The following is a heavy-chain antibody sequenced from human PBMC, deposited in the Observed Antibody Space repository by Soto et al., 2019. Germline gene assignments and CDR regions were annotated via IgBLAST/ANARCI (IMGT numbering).Heavy chain of an antibody. CDR3: ARDSGWCCSGGSCSAFDY. J-gene: IGHJ4*02. V-gene: IGHV1-18*01. Sequence: QVQLVQSGAEVKKPGASVKVSCKASGYTFTSYGISWVRQAPGQGLEWMGWISAYNGNTNYVQKLQGRVTMTTDTSTSTAYMELRSLRSDDTAVYYCARDSGWCCSGGSCSAFDYWGQGTLVTVSS. CDR2: ISAYNGNT. CDR1: GYTFTSYG. D-gene: IGHD2-15*01.